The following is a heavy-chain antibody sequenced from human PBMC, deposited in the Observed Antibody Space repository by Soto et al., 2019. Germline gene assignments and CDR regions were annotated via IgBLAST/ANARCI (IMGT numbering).Heavy chain of an antibody. CDR1: GGSISSYY. CDR3: ARGTKYYYQGMDV. Sequence: KTSETLSLTCTVSGGSISSYYWTWIRQPPGKGLEWIGYIYDSGSTSYNPSLKSRLTISVDTSKNQFSLKLKSVTAADTAVYYCARGTKYYYQGMDVWGQGTTVTVSS. V-gene: IGHV4-59*01. CDR2: IYDSGST. J-gene: IGHJ6*02.